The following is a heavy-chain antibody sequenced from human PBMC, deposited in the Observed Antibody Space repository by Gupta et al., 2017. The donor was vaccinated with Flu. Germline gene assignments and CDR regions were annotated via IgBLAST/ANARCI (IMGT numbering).Heavy chain of an antibody. J-gene: IGHJ5*02. D-gene: IGHD3-22*01. CDR2: IIPIFGTT. Sequence: YAVSWVRQAPGQGLEWMGGIIPIFGTTNYAQKFQGRVTITADKSTGTAYMELSSLRSEDTXVXYCARVXLMYYYDRGGYSYNWFDPWGQGTLVTVSS. CDR3: ARVXLMYYYDRGGYSYNWFDP. V-gene: IGHV1-69*06. CDR1: YA.